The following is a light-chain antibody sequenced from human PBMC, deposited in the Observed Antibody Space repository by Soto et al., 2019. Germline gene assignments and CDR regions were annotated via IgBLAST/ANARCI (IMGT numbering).Light chain of an antibody. CDR1: PSLSSRN. V-gene: IGKV3-20*01. Sequence: ELVLTQSPGTLSLPSGGKANLPRRARPSLSSRNLAWYQQTPGQAPRPLIYGTSSRATGIPDRFSGSGSGTDFTRTISSLEPEDFAGYYCQHYGSSPDMCTVGQGTKVDIK. CDR3: QHYGSSPDMCT. J-gene: IGKJ2*02. CDR2: GTS.